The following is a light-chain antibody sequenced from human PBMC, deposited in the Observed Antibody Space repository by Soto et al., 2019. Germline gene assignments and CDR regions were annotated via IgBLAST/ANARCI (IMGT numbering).Light chain of an antibody. CDR2: DNS. V-gene: IGLV1-51*01. CDR3: GTWDSSLRGGV. CDR1: NSNIGTND. J-gene: IGLJ2*01. Sequence: QSVLTQVPSVSAAPGQKVTITCSGSNSNIGTNDVSWYQQLPGTAPKLLIYDNSKRPAGISDRFSGSKSGTSVTRGITGLQTGDEAEYYCGTWDSSLRGGVFGGGTKLTVL.